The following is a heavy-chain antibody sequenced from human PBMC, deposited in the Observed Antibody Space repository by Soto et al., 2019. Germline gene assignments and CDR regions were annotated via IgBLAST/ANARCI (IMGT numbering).Heavy chain of an antibody. Sequence: PGGSLRLSCAASGFTFSSYAMHWVRQAPGKGLEWVAVISYDGSDKYYADSVKGRFTISRDNSKNTLYLQMNSLRAEDTAVYYCAREGFLEWSSPTGYYYYGMDVWGQGTTVTVSS. CDR3: AREGFLEWSSPTGYYYYGMDV. D-gene: IGHD3-3*01. J-gene: IGHJ6*02. V-gene: IGHV3-30-3*01. CDR1: GFTFSSYA. CDR2: ISYDGSDK.